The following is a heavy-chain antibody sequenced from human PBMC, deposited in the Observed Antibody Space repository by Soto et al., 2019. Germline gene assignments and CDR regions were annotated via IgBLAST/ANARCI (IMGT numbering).Heavy chain of an antibody. D-gene: IGHD3-3*01. J-gene: IGHJ5*02. V-gene: IGHV4-4*07. CDR1: GGSMSSYY. CDR2: VYSSGGT. CDR3: ARGQRFSDWFDP. Sequence: PSKTLSLTCTVSGGSMSSYYWTWIRQPAGKGLEWIGRVYSSGGTHYNPSLKSRVTISLDTSKNQFSLRLLSVTDADTAVYYCARGQRFSDWFDPWGQGTLVTVSS.